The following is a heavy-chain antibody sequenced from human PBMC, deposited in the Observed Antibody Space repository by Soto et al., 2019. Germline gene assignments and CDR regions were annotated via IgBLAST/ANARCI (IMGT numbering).Heavy chain of an antibody. J-gene: IGHJ4*02. CDR3: ARDGGRHSGGIDY. D-gene: IGHD1-26*01. CDR2: IIPIFGTA. V-gene: IGHV1-69*01. CDR1: GGTFSSYS. Sequence: QVQLVQSGAEVKKPGSSVKVSCKASGGTFSSYSINWVRQAPGQGLEWRGEIIPIFGTANYAQKFQGRVTITADESTSTADMELSSLRSEDTAVYYCARDGGRHSGGIDYWGQGTLVTVSS.